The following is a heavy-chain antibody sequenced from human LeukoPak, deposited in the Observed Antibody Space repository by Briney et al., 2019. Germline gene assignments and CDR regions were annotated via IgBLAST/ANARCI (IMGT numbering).Heavy chain of an antibody. D-gene: IGHD6-6*01. CDR3: ARDSGWQLAQSGTYYYYGMDV. V-gene: IGHV4-61*02. J-gene: IGHJ6*02. CDR1: GGSISSGSYY. CDR2: IYTSGST. Sequence: PSQTLSLTCTVTGGSISSGSYYWSWIRQPAGKGLEWIGRIYTSGSTNYNPSLNSRVTISVDTSKNQFSLKLSSVTAADTAVYYCARDSGWQLAQSGTYYYYGMDVWGQGTTVTVSS.